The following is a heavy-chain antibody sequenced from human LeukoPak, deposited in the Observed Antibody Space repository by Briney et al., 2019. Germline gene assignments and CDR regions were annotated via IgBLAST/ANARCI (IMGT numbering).Heavy chain of an antibody. Sequence: SVKVSCKASGGTFSSYAISWVRQAPGQGLEWMGGIIPIFGTANYAQKFQGRVTITADESTSTAYMELSSLRSEDTAVYYCARASQYPIDSSGYYLDYWGQGTLVTVSS. CDR1: GGTFSSYA. V-gene: IGHV1-69*13. CDR3: ARASQYPIDSSGYYLDY. J-gene: IGHJ4*02. D-gene: IGHD3-22*01. CDR2: IIPIFGTA.